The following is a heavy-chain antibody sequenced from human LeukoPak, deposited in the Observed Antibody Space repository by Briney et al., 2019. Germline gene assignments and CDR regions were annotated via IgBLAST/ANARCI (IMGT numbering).Heavy chain of an antibody. CDR2: MNPNSGNT. CDR3: ARGRRYYDSSGYPSLYYYYGMDV. D-gene: IGHD3-22*01. Sequence: ASVKVSCNASGYTFTSYDINWVRQATGQGLEWMGWMNPNSGNTGYAQKFQGRVTMTRNTSISTAYMELSSLRSEDTAVYYCARGRRYYDSSGYPSLYYYYGMDVWGQGTTVTVSS. CDR1: GYTFTSYD. J-gene: IGHJ6*02. V-gene: IGHV1-8*01.